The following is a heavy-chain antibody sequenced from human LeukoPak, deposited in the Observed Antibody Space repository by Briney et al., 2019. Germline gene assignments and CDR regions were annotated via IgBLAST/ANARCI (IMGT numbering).Heavy chain of an antibody. Sequence: GGSLRLSCAASGFSVSAYAMAWVRQAPGKGLEWVSTIYDDNTYYADSVKGRFAISTDNSKNTLYLQMNSLRVEDTAVYFCAARKVRGVWFYLDYWGQGTLVTVSS. V-gene: IGHV3-23*01. CDR3: AARKVRGVWFYLDY. J-gene: IGHJ4*02. D-gene: IGHD3-10*01. CDR1: GFSVSAYA. CDR2: IYDDNT.